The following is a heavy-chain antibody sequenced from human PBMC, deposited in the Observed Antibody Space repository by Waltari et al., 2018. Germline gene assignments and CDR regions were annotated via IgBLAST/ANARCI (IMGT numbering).Heavy chain of an antibody. CDR1: GTTFSAYE. CDR2: ISSTGGTT. V-gene: IGHV3-48*03. Sequence: EVQLVESGGGLIEPGGSLRLSCEVSGTTFSAYEMNWVRQPPGKGLEWISYISSTGGTTYYADSVKGRLTISIDNAKNALYLQMNSLRVEDTAIYYCVRTYAMDVWGQGTTVIVSS. J-gene: IGHJ6*01. CDR3: VRTYAMDV.